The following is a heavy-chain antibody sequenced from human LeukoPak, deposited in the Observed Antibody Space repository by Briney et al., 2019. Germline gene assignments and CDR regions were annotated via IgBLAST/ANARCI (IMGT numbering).Heavy chain of an antibody. CDR3: ARPCSSTSCYHNYYYYMDV. D-gene: IGHD2-2*01. CDR1: GFTFSSYS. V-gene: IGHV3-21*01. J-gene: IGHJ6*03. CDR2: ISSSSSYI. Sequence: GGSLRLSCAASGFTFSSYSMNWVRQAPGKGLERVSSISSSSSYIYYADSVKGRFTISRDNAKNSLYLQMNSLRAEDTAVYYCARPCSSTSCYHNYYYYMDVWGKGTTVTVSS.